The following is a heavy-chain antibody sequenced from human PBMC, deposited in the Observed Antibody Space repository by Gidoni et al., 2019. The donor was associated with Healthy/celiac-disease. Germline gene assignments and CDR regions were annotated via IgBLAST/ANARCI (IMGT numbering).Heavy chain of an antibody. D-gene: IGHD3-3*01. Sequence: QEQLVQSGAEVQKPGASVKVSCQASGYTFTSYYMHWVRQAPGQGLAWMGIINPSGSSTRYAQKFQGRVTMTRDTSKSTVYMELSSLRSEDTAVYYCARDWVRFLEWSLPLGGMDVWGQGTTVTVSS. CDR1: GYTFTSYY. J-gene: IGHJ6*02. CDR3: ARDWVRFLEWSLPLGGMDV. V-gene: IGHV1-46*01. CDR2: INPSGSST.